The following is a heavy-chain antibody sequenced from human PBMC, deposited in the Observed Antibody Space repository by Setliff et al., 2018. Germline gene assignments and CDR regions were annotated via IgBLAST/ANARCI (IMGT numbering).Heavy chain of an antibody. Sequence: PSETLSLTCSVSGDSLRNDYWTWIGQPPGKGLEWIGNMHAGGNINYNPSLKSRVTLSLATSKNQFSLNLTSVTAADTAIYYCARGRLSFGSYGSGSQRKYYYYMDVWGKGTTVTVSS. CDR3: ARGRLSFGSYGSGSQRKYYYYMDV. D-gene: IGHD3-10*01. J-gene: IGHJ6*03. CDR1: GDSLRNDY. CDR2: MHAGGNI. V-gene: IGHV4-4*08.